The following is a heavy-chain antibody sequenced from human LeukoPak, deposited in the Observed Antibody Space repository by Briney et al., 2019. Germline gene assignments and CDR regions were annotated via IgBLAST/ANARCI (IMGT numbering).Heavy chain of an antibody. D-gene: IGHD2-15*01. CDR1: GFTFSTYN. Sequence: PGGSLRLSCAASGFTFSTYNMHWVRQAPGKGLEWVAVIWYDGSDKYYADSVKGRFTISRDNSKNTLWLQMNSLRAEDTAVYYCAKDSGGGCCYLDYWGQGTLVTVSS. CDR2: IWYDGSDK. V-gene: IGHV3-33*06. J-gene: IGHJ4*02. CDR3: AKDSGGGCCYLDY.